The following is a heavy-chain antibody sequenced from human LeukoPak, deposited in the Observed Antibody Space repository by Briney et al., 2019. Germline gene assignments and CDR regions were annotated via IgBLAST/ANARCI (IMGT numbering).Heavy chain of an antibody. V-gene: IGHV4-59*11. CDR3: ARFNFLLYSSSHNWFDP. CDR2: IYHSGST. Sequence: SETLSLTCTVSGGSISSHYWSWIRQPPGKGLEWIGYIYHSGSTKYNPSLKSRVTISVDTSKKQFSLKLSSVTAADTAVYYCARFNFLLYSSSHNWFDPWGQGILVTVSS. CDR1: GGSISSHY. J-gene: IGHJ5*02. D-gene: IGHD6-13*01.